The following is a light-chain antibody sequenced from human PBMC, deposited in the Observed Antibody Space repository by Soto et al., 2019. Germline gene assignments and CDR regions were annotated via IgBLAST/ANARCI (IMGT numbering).Light chain of an antibody. CDR2: SNN. V-gene: IGLV1-44*01. CDR3: AAWDDSLNGVV. J-gene: IGLJ2*01. CDR1: GSNIGSNT. Sequence: QPVLTQPPSASGTPGQRVTISCSGSGSNIGSNTVNWYQQLPGTAPKLLIYSNNQRPSGVPDRFSGSKSGTSAFLAISGLQSEDEADYYCAAWDDSLNGVVFGGGTKLTVL.